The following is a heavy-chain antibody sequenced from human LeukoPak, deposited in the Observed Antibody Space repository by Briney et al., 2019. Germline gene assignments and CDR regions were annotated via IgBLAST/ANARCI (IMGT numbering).Heavy chain of an antibody. CDR3: TANVATKVAQIDF. D-gene: IGHD3-10*02. CDR1: GFTFSDAW. CDR2: IKSKSAGGTT. Sequence: GGSLRLSCAATGFTFSDAWMTWLRQAPGKGLEWVGRIKSKSAGGTTEYAAPVKGRFTISRDDSKDTLFLQMNSLKTEDTAMYYRTANVATKVAQIDFRGQGTRVTVS. V-gene: IGHV3-15*01. J-gene: IGHJ4*03.